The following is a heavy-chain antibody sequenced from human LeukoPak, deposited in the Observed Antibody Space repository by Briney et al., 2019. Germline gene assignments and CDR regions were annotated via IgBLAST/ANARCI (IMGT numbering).Heavy chain of an antibody. D-gene: IGHD3-10*01. CDR1: GFTISTYS. V-gene: IGHV3-21*01. J-gene: IGHJ5*02. CDR2: ITSSSSYI. CDR3: ARDFYGSGSYPNWFDP. Sequence: GGSLRLSCAASGFTISTYSMNWVRQAPGKGLEWVSSITSSSSYIYYADSVKGRFTISRDSAKNSLYLQMNSLRAEDTAVYYCARDFYGSGSYPNWFDPWGQGTLVTVSS.